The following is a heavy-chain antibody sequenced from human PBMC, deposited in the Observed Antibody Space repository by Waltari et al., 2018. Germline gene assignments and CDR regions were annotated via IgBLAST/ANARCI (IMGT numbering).Heavy chain of an antibody. J-gene: IGHJ3*02. D-gene: IGHD3-22*01. CDR1: GGSISSGSYY. V-gene: IGHV4-61*02. Sequence: QVQLQESGPGLVEPSQTLSLTCTVSGGSISSGSYYWSWIRQPAGKGLEWIGRIYTSGSTNYNPSLKSRVTISVDTSKNQFSLKLSSVTAADTAVYYCAREEFYYDSSGKDAFDIWGQGTMV. CDR2: IYTSGST. CDR3: AREEFYYDSSGKDAFDI.